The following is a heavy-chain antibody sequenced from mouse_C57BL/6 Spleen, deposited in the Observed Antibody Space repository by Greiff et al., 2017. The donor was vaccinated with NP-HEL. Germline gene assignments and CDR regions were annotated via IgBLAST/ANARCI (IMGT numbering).Heavy chain of an antibody. Sequence: VQLQQPGTELVKPGASVKLSCKASGYTFTSYWMHWVKQRPGQGLEWIGNINPSNGGTNYNEKFKSKATLTVDKSSSTAYMQLSSLTSEDSAVYYCARGDGNYGAWFAYWGQGTLVTVSA. V-gene: IGHV1-53*01. D-gene: IGHD2-1*01. J-gene: IGHJ3*01. CDR3: ARGDGNYGAWFAY. CDR1: GYTFTSYW. CDR2: INPSNGGT.